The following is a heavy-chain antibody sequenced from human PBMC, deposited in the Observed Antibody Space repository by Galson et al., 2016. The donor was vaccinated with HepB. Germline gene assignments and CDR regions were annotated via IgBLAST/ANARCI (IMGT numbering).Heavy chain of an antibody. J-gene: IGHJ4*02. D-gene: IGHD6-13*01. V-gene: IGHV1-58*01. Sequence: SVKVSCKASGVTFSTSAVQWVRQARGQHLEWIGWIVAGNGDTKYAQKFQERVTITRDMSTRTAYMELSSLTSEDTAVYYCAARGNSWPYYRGQGTLVTVSS. CDR1: GVTFSTSA. CDR2: IVAGNGDT. CDR3: AARGNSWPYY.